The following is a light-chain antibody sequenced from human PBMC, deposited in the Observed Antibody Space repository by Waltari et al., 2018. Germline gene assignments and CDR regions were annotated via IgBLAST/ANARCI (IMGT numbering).Light chain of an antibody. V-gene: IGLV3-27*01. CDR1: VLAKRY. Sequence: SYELTQPSSVSVSPGQTARITCSGDVLAKRYTRWFQQKPGQAPVLVISKDSERPSGSPERVSGSSSGTTVTLTISGAQVEDEADYYCYSVDDNKRVFGGGTKLTVL. J-gene: IGLJ2*01. CDR2: KDS. CDR3: YSVDDNKRV.